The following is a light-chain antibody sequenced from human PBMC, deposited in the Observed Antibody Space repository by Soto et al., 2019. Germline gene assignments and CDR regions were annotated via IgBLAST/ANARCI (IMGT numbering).Light chain of an antibody. CDR3: SSYTSTSTLVV. Sequence: QSALTQPASVSGSPGQSITISCTGTSSDIGGYDYVSWYQQYPGKVPKLMIYDVTNRASGVPSRFSASKSGDTASLTISGLQAEDEADDYCSSYTSTSTLVVFGGGTKLTVL. CDR2: DVT. J-gene: IGLJ2*01. CDR1: SSDIGGYDY. V-gene: IGLV2-14*01.